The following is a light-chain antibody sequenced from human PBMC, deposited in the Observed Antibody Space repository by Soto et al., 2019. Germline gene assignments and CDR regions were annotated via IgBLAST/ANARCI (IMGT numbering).Light chain of an antibody. CDR3: QSYDSSLSGYV. J-gene: IGLJ1*01. Sequence: QSVLTQPPSVSGAPGQRVTISCTGSSSNIGAGYVVHWYQQLPGTAPKLLIYGNSNRPSGVPDRFSSSKSGTSASLAITGLQAEDEADYYCQSYDSSLSGYVFGTGTKLTVL. V-gene: IGLV1-40*01. CDR2: GNS. CDR1: SSNIGAGYV.